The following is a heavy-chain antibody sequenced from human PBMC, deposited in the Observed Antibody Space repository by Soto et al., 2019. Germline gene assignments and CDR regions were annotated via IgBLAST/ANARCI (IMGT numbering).Heavy chain of an antibody. Sequence: EVQLVESGGGLVQPGGSLRLSCVASGLTFSSGMSWVRQAPGKGLEWVAMTTQDGSGKHYVDSVKGRFTISRDSAKNSMYLQMNSLTVEDTAMYYCASLDTAMIKTAGYWGQGTQVTVSS. V-gene: IGHV3-7*01. J-gene: IGHJ4*02. CDR2: TTQDGSGK. D-gene: IGHD5-18*01. CDR1: GLTFSSG. CDR3: ASLDTAMIKTAGY.